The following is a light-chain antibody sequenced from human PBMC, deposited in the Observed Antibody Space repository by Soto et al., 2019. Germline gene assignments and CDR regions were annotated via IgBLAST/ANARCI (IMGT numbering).Light chain of an antibody. J-gene: IGKJ5*01. Sequence: DIQMTQSPSSLSASVGDGVTITCRASQSISSYLNWYQQKPGKAPKLLIYAASSLQSGVPSRFSGSGSGTDFTLTISSLEPEDSAVYYCQQRHMWPITFGQGTRLEIK. CDR3: QQRHMWPIT. CDR1: QSISSY. CDR2: AAS. V-gene: IGKV1-39*01.